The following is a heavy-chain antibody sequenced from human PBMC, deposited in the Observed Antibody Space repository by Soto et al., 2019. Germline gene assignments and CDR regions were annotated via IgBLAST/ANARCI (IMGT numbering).Heavy chain of an antibody. Sequence: GGSLRLSCGTSGFKFDDYGMSWVRQAPGKGLEWVSGINWEGDSTGYADSVKGRFTISRDNAKNSLYLEMNSLRVEDTAFYYCVRGGYYDSSGFHPSEHWGQGA. CDR3: VRGGYYDSSGFHPSEH. CDR2: INWEGDST. D-gene: IGHD3-22*01. V-gene: IGHV3-20*04. J-gene: IGHJ4*02. CDR1: GFKFDDYG.